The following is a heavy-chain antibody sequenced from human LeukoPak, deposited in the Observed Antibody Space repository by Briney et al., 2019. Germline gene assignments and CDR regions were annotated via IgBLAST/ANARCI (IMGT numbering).Heavy chain of an antibody. CDR1: GGTFSSYA. D-gene: IGHD6-13*01. CDR2: IIPIFGTA. J-gene: IGHJ4*02. V-gene: IGHV1-69*13. Sequence: SVKVSCKASGGTFSSYAINWVRQAPGQGLEWMGGIIPIFGTANYAQKFQGRVTITADESTSTAYMELSSLRSEDTAVYYCARAPGIAAAGDFDYWGQGTLVTVSS. CDR3: ARAPGIAAAGDFDY.